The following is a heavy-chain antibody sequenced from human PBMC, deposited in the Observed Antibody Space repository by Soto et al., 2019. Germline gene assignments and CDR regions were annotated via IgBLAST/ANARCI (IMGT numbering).Heavy chain of an antibody. CDR2: MSYSGST. Sequence: QLQLQESGPGLVKPSETLSLTCTVSGGSISSSSSYWGWIRQPPGKGLEWIGSMSYSGSTYNNPSLKSRVTLSVDTSQSRISLKLTSMTAADTAVYYCARHRVPSVYDPIPGCFDSWGQGILVTASS. CDR1: GGSISSSSSY. V-gene: IGHV4-39*01. J-gene: IGHJ4*02. CDR3: ARHRVPSVYDPIPGCFDS. D-gene: IGHD5-12*01.